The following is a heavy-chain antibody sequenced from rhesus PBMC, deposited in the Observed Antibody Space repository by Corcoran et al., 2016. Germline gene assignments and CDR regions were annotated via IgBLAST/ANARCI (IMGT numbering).Heavy chain of an antibody. CDR1: GFTFSDYY. CDR2: MSNGAGIT. D-gene: IGHD5-24*01. V-gene: IGHV3-59*01. Sequence: EVQLVESGGGLAKPGGALRLSCAASGFTFSDYYMHWVRKASGKGLEWVSLMSNGAGITWYADSVKGRFTISRENAKTTLYLQMDSLRAEDTAVYYCARYWPYSGYDNDYFDYWGQGVLVTVSS. CDR3: ARYWPYSGYDNDYFDY. J-gene: IGHJ4*01.